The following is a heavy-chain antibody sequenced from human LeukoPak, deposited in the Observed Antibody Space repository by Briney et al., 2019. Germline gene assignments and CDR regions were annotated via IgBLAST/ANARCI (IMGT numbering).Heavy chain of an antibody. CDR1: GDSISSSSYY. CDR3: ARKQDDY. CDR2: IYYSGST. Sequence: SETLSLTCTVSGDSISSSSYYWGWIRQPPGKGLEWIGSIYYSGSTYYNPSLKSRVTISVDTSKNQFSLKLSSVTAADTAVYYCARKQDDYWGQGTLVTVSS. J-gene: IGHJ4*02. V-gene: IGHV4-39*07.